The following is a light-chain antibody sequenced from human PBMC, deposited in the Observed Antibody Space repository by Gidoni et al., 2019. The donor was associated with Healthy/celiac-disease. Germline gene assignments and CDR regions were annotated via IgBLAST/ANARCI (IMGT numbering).Light chain of an antibody. CDR3: SAYTSSSTFVV. V-gene: IGLV2-14*01. CDR1: SSDVGGYNY. J-gene: IGLJ2*01. Sequence: QSALTQPASVSGSPGPSLTISCTGTSSDVGGYNYVSWYHQHPGKAPKLMIYDVSNRPSGVSNRFSGSKSGNTASLTISGRQAEDEADYYCSAYTSSSTFVVFGGGTKLTVL. CDR2: DVS.